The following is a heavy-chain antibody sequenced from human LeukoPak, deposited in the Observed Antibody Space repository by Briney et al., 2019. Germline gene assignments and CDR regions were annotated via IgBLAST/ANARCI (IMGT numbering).Heavy chain of an antibody. CDR1: GFTFSSNG. V-gene: IGHV3-23*01. Sequence: GGALRLSCAASGFTFSSNGMSWVRQAPGKGLEWVSVISGSGGSTYYADSVKGRFTISRDNSKNTLYLQMNSLRAEDAALYYCARAIGGYNYGYYLDYWGQGTLVTVSS. D-gene: IGHD3-3*01. J-gene: IGHJ4*02. CDR3: ARAIGGYNYGYYLDY. CDR2: ISGSGGST.